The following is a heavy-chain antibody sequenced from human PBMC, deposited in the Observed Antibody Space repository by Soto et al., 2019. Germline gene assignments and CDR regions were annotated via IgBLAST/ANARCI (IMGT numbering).Heavy chain of an antibody. D-gene: IGHD3-10*01. CDR2: VNPNNGAT. V-gene: IGHV1-8*01. CDR1: GYTFTSLH. CDR3: ARGVGDLGDY. Sequence: QVQLVQSGAEVKKPGASVKVSCKASGYTFTSLHMNWVRQATGQGLEWMGWVNPNNGATGYAQRFQGRVTMTRNTSISTCYMELSSLTSDDTAVYYCARGVGDLGDYWGQGTLVTVSS. J-gene: IGHJ4*02.